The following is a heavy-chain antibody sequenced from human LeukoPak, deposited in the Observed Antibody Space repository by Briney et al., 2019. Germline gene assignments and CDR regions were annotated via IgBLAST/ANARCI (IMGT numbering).Heavy chain of an antibody. Sequence: GASLKVSFKASGGTFSNYSISRVRQAPGQGLEWMGRIIPIFGTTNYAQKFLGRVTMTSDESTSTVYLELSSLRSEDTAVYYCARAPSGETLSPYFFDYWGQGTLVTVSS. J-gene: IGHJ4*02. CDR2: IIPIFGTT. CDR3: ARAPSGETLSPYFFDY. D-gene: IGHD7-27*01. V-gene: IGHV1-69*15. CDR1: GGTFSNYS.